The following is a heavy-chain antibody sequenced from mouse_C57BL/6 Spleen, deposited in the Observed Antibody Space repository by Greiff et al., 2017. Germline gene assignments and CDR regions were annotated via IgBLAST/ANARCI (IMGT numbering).Heavy chain of an antibody. CDR1: GYTFTSYW. Sequence: QVQLQQPGAELVMPGASVKLSCKASGYTFTSYWMHWVKQRPGQGLEWIGEIDPSDSYTNYNQKFKGKSTLTVDKSSSTAYMQLSSLTSEDSAVYYCARGGSLAWFAYWGQGTLGTVSA. CDR3: ARGGSLAWFAY. CDR2: IDPSDSYT. V-gene: IGHV1-69*01. J-gene: IGHJ3*01. D-gene: IGHD1-2*01.